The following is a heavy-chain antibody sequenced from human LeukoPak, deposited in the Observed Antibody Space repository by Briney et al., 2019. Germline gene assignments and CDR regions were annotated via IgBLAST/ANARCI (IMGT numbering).Heavy chain of an antibody. CDR2: IYYSGST. J-gene: IGHJ4*02. V-gene: IGHV4-59*01. D-gene: IGHD3-22*01. CDR3: ARGDYYDSSGYYYWLGAFDY. Sequence: SETLSLTCTVSGGSISSYYWSWIRQPPGKGLEWIGYIYYSGSTNYNPSLKSRVTISVDTSKNQFSLKLSSVTAADTAVYYRARGDYYDSSGYYYWLGAFDYWGQGTLVTVSS. CDR1: GGSISSYY.